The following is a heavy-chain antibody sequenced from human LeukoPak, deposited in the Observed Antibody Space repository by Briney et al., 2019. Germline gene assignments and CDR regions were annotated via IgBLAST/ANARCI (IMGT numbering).Heavy chain of an antibody. CDR3: ARSLWELLQWAFDY. CDR2: IYPGDSET. CDR1: GYGFTTYW. J-gene: IGHJ4*02. Sequence: GVSRQISSQGSGYGFTTYWIAWVRPVTGKGREWMGIIYPGDSETRYSTSFQGQVTISADKSLSPSYLQWSSLKASDTAMYYCARSLWELLQWAFDYWGQGTLVTVSS. V-gene: IGHV5-51*01. D-gene: IGHD1-26*01.